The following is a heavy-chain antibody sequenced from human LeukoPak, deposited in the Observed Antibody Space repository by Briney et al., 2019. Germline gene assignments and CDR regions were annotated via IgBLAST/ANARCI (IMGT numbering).Heavy chain of an antibody. CDR3: AKLYRSSGWYGDY. D-gene: IGHD6-19*01. CDR2: ISYDGSNR. Sequence: PGGSLRLSCAASGFTFSSYGMHWVRQAPGKGLEWVAVISYDGSNRYYADSVKGRFTISRDNSKNTLYLHMNSLRAEDTAVYYCAKLYRSSGWYGDYWGQGTLVTVSS. V-gene: IGHV3-30*18. CDR1: GFTFSSYG. J-gene: IGHJ4*02.